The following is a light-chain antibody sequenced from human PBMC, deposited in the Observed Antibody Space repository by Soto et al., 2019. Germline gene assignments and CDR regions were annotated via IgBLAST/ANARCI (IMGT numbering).Light chain of an antibody. CDR1: QSVSSTF. CDR3: KQYGSSGM. Sequence: EIVLTQAPATLSLSPGELATLSCRASQSVSSTFLAWYQHKPGRPPRLLIYGASSRATDIPDRFSGSGSGKDFTLTISRLEPEDFAVYYCKQYGSSGMFGQGTKVDIK. CDR2: GAS. J-gene: IGKJ1*01. V-gene: IGKV3-20*01.